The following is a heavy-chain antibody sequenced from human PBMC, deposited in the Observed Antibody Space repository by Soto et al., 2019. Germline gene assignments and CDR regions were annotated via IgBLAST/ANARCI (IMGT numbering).Heavy chain of an antibody. Sequence: PGESLKISCKGSGYSFTSYWISWVRQMPGKGLEWMGRIDPSDSYTNYSPSFQGHVTISADKSISTAYLQWSSLKASDTAMYYCARPYYYDSSGLDAFDIWGQGTMVTVSS. J-gene: IGHJ3*02. CDR1: GYSFTSYW. CDR2: IDPSDSYT. V-gene: IGHV5-10-1*01. D-gene: IGHD3-22*01. CDR3: ARPYYYDSSGLDAFDI.